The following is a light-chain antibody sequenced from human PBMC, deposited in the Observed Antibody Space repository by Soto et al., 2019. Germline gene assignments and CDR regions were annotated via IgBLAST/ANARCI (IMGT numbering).Light chain of an antibody. CDR2: GGS. CDR3: QFYGSSPRT. V-gene: IGKV3-20*01. J-gene: IGKJ1*01. Sequence: IVLTQSPGTLSLSPGERATLSCRASQSVSSSYLAWYQQKPGQSPRLVIYGGSTRAIGIPARFSGSGSGTDFTLTVSRLEPADFAVYYCQFYGSSPRTFGQGTKVDIK. CDR1: QSVSSSY.